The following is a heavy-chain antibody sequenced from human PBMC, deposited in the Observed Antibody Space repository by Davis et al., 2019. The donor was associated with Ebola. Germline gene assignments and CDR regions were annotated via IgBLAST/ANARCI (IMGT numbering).Heavy chain of an antibody. J-gene: IGHJ3*02. Sequence: GESLKISCKGSGYSFTNYWIGWVRQMPGKGLEWMGIIYTGDSDTRYSPSFRGQVTISADKSSRTAYLQWSSLKASDTAMYYCATLRRTITGMDDGFDIWGQGTMVTVSA. CDR1: GYSFTNYW. D-gene: IGHD1-20*01. CDR2: IYTGDSDT. CDR3: ATLRRTITGMDDGFDI. V-gene: IGHV5-51*01.